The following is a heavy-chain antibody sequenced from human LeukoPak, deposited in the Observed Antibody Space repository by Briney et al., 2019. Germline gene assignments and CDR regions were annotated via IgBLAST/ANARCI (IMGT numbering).Heavy chain of an antibody. D-gene: IGHD6-19*01. CDR1: GVNFDDYA. Sequence: PGGSLRLSCAASGVNFDDYAMHWVRQAPGKGLEWVSGISWNSGSIGYADSVKGRFTISRDNAKNSLYLQMNSLRAEDMALYYCAKDSRPWGVAVNYFDYWGQGTLVTVSS. CDR3: AKDSRPWGVAVNYFDY. J-gene: IGHJ4*02. CDR2: ISWNSGSI. V-gene: IGHV3-9*03.